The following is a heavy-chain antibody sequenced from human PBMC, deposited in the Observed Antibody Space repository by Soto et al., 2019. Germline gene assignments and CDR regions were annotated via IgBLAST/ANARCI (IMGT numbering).Heavy chain of an antibody. CDR2: ISAYSGDT. J-gene: IGHJ4*02. V-gene: IGHV1-18*01. CDR1: GYNFTRYG. D-gene: IGHD6-19*01. CDR3: ERAIGRRLTQWPTFDF. Sequence: QVQLVQSAAEVKPPGASVKVSCKASGYNFTRYGFSWVRQAPGQGLEWMGWISAYSGDTNYAQKLQGRVSITTDTSTSTAYMELRSLSSDDTAVYYCERAIGRRLTQWPTFDFWGQGTRVTVSS.